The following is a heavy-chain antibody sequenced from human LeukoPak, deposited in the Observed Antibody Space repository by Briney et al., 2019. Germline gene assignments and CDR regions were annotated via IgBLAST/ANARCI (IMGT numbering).Heavy chain of an antibody. Sequence: GGSLRLSCAASGFTFSSYAMSWVRQAPGKGLEWVSAISGSGGSTYYADSVKGRFTISRDNSKNTLYLQMNSLRAEDTAVYYCAKDPLTYYYDSSGRSLVRYFDYWGQGTLVTVSS. CDR1: GFTFSSYA. V-gene: IGHV3-23*01. CDR3: AKDPLTYYYDSSGRSLVRYFDY. J-gene: IGHJ4*02. CDR2: ISGSGGST. D-gene: IGHD3-22*01.